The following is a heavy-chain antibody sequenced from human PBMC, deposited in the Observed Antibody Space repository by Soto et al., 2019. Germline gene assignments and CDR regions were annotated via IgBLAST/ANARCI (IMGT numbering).Heavy chain of an antibody. CDR2: IYYSGRT. V-gene: IGHV4-59*01. D-gene: IGHD3-10*01. CDR1: GGSISSYY. J-gene: IGHJ3*02. Sequence: QVQLQESGPGLVKPSETLSLTCTVSGGSISSYYWSWIRQPPGKGLEWIGYIYYSGRTNYNPSLKSRVTISVDTSKNQFSLKLSSVTAADTAVYYCARALWFGSRMDAFDIWGQGTMVTVSS. CDR3: ARALWFGSRMDAFDI.